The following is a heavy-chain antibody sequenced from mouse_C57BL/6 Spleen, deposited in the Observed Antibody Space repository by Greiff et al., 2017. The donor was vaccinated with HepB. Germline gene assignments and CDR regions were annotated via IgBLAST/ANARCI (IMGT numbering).Heavy chain of an antibody. V-gene: IGHV7-3*01. CDR3: ARYIRTAQATGFDY. D-gene: IGHD3-2*02. CDR2: IRNKANGYTT. J-gene: IGHJ2*01. CDR1: GFTFTDYY. Sequence: EVMLVESGGGLVQPGGSLSLSCAASGFTFTDYYMSWVRQPPGKALEWLGFIRNKANGYTTEYSASVKGRFTISRDNSQSILYLQMNALRAEDSATYYCARYIRTAQATGFDYWGQGTTLTVSS.